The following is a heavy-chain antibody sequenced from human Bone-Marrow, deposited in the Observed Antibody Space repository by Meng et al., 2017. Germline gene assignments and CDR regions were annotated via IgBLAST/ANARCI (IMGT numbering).Heavy chain of an antibody. CDR3: ARDRRYFDWSVSAGGDY. CDR2: IWYDGSNK. Sequence: GESLKISCAASGFSFSFYGMHWVRQAPGKGLEWVAVIWYDGSNKYYADSVKGRFTISRDNSKNTLYLQMNSLRAEDTAVYYCARDRRYFDWSVSAGGDYWVQGALVTVPQ. CDR1: GFSFSFYG. J-gene: IGHJ4*02. D-gene: IGHD3-9*01. V-gene: IGHV3-33*01.